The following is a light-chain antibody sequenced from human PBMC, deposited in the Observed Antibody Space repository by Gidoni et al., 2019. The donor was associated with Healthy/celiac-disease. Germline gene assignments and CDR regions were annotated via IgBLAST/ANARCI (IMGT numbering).Light chain of an antibody. Sequence: DIVMTQSPLSLPVTHGEPASISCRSSQSLRHSNGYKYLDWYLQKPGQSPQLLIYLGSNRASGVPDRFSGSGSGTDFTLKISRVEAEDVGVYYCMQALQTPWTFGQGTKVEIK. CDR2: LGS. V-gene: IGKV2-28*01. CDR3: MQALQTPWT. CDR1: QSLRHSNGYKY. J-gene: IGKJ1*01.